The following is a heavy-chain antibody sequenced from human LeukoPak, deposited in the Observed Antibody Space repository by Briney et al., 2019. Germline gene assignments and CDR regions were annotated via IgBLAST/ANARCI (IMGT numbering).Heavy chain of an antibody. D-gene: IGHD3-22*01. V-gene: IGHV3-48*04. CDR1: GFTFSSYS. Sequence: PGGSLRLSCAASGFTFSSYSMNWVRQAPGKGLEWVSYISSSSSTIYYADSVKGRFTISRDNAKNSLYLQMNSLRAEDTAVYYCARDTYDSSGYYYRCGYWGQGTLVTVSS. J-gene: IGHJ4*02. CDR3: ARDTYDSSGYYYRCGY. CDR2: ISSSSSTI.